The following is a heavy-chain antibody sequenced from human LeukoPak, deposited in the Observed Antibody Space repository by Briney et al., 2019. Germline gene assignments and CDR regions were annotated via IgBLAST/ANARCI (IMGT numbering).Heavy chain of an antibody. CDR1: GGSFSGYY. Sequence: SETLSLTCAVYGGSFSGYYWSWIRQPPGKGLEWIGEINHSGSTNYNPSLESRVTISVDTSKKQFSLKLSSVTAADTAVYYCVTYYFDSSGPKKNYWGQGTLVTVSS. CDR3: VTYYFDSSGPKKNY. D-gene: IGHD3-22*01. J-gene: IGHJ4*02. V-gene: IGHV4-34*01. CDR2: INHSGST.